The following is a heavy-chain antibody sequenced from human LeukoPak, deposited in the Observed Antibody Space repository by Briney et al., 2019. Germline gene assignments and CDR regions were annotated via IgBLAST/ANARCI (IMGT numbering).Heavy chain of an antibody. CDR3: ARDCGLTLLCYGLDV. V-gene: IGHV3-48*03. D-gene: IGHD3-9*01. CDR2: INSNERTV. CDR1: VFTFSKHE. Sequence: VGSLRLSCTSTVFTFSKHEMTWVRQAPGKGREWVSYINSNERTVYYADTVKGRFTISRDKPNNSLYLQINRPRAKNTHMYFFARDCGLTLLCYGLDVWGQGTTVPVSS. J-gene: IGHJ6*02.